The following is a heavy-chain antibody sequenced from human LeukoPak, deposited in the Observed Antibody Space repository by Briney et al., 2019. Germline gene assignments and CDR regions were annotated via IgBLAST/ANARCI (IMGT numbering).Heavy chain of an antibody. D-gene: IGHD3-10*01. J-gene: IGHJ4*02. Sequence: SETLSLTCAVYGGSFSGYYWCWIRQPPGKGLEWIGEINHSGSTNYNPSLKSRVTISVDTSKNQFSLKLSSVTAADTAVYYCARGGPITMVRGVKFPFDYWGQGTLVTVSS. CDR1: GGSFSGYY. CDR3: ARGGPITMVRGVKFPFDY. CDR2: INHSGST. V-gene: IGHV4-34*01.